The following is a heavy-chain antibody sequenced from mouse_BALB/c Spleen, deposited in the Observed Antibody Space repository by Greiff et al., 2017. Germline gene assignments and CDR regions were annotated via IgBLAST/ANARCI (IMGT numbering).Heavy chain of an antibody. CDR2: ILPGSGST. V-gene: IGHV1-9*01. Sequence: QVQLKQSGAELMKPGASVKISCKATGYTFSSYWIEWVKQRPGHGLEWIGEILPGSGSTNYNEKFKGKATFTADTSSNTAYMQLSSLTSEDSAVYYCARAGGNYDYYAMDYWGQGTSVTVSS. D-gene: IGHD2-1*01. CDR3: ARAGGNYDYYAMDY. J-gene: IGHJ4*01. CDR1: GYTFSSYW.